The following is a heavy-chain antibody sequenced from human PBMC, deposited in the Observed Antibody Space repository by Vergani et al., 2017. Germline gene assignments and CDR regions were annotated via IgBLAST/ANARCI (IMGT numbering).Heavy chain of an antibody. CDR2: ISAYNGNT. CDR3: ARDPPDDFWSGELGDY. D-gene: IGHD3-3*01. V-gene: IGHV1-18*04. CDR1: GYTFTGYY. J-gene: IGHJ4*02. Sequence: QVQLVQSGAEVKKPGASVKVSCKASGYTFTGYYMHWVRQAPGQGLEWMGWISAYNGNTNYAQKLQGRVTMTKDTSTSTAYMELRSLRSDDTAVYYCARDPPDDFWSGELGDYWGQGTLVTVSS.